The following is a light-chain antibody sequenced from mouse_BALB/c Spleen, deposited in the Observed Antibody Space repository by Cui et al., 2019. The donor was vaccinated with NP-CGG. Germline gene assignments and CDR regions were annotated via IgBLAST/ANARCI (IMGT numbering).Light chain of an antibody. CDR1: TGAVPPSHY. J-gene: IGLJ1*01. CDR3: AQWYSNHWV. V-gene: IGLV1*01. CDR2: GTK. Sequence: QAVVTQESALTTSPGETVTLTCRSSTGAVPPSHYAHWVPKNPAHLFTGLIGGTKKRAPGVPAKFSGSPIWRKAALNIKRGKTGDEGNKFWAQWYSNHWVFGGGTKLTVL.